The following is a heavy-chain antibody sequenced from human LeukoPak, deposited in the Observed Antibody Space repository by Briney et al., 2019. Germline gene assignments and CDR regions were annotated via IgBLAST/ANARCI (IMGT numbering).Heavy chain of an antibody. D-gene: IGHD6-19*01. Sequence: GGSLRLSCAASGFTFSSYSMNWVRQAPGKGLEWVSSISSSSSYIYYTDSVKGRFTISRDNAKNSLYLQMNSLRAEDTAVYYCARTPYSSGWYNYWGQGTLVTVSS. V-gene: IGHV3-21*01. J-gene: IGHJ4*02. CDR3: ARTPYSSGWYNY. CDR1: GFTFSSYS. CDR2: ISSSSSYI.